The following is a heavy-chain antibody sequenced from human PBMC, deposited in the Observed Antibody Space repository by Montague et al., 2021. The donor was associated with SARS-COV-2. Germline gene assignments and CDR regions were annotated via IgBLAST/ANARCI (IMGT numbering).Heavy chain of an antibody. D-gene: IGHD4-23*01. CDR1: GGSITGYY. Sequence: SETQSLTCTVSGGSITGYYWSWLRRSPGKGLEWIAYIYDGGAVNYNPSLGSRVTISTDTSKNQLSLKVNSVTAADTAVYYCVRDHPYGGPRGAYDIWGQGTLVTVSS. J-gene: IGHJ4*02. V-gene: IGHV4-59*01. CDR3: VRDHPYGGPRGAYDI. CDR2: IYDGGAV.